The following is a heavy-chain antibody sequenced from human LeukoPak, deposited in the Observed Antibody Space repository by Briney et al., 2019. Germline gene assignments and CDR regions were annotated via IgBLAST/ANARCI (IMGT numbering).Heavy chain of an antibody. V-gene: IGHV3-23*01. CDR2: ISGSGGST. CDR1: AFTFSSYA. CDR3: AKGGPQLFDY. D-gene: IGHD1-1*01. Sequence: GGSLRLSCAASAFTFSSYAMSWVRQAPGRGLEWVSTISGSGGSTSSADSVKGRFTISRDNSRTTLYLQMNTLRAEDTAIYYCAKGGPQLFDYWGQGTLVTVSS. J-gene: IGHJ4*02.